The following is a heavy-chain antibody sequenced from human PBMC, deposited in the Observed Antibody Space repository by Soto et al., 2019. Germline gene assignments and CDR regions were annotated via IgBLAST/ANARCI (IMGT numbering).Heavy chain of an antibody. V-gene: IGHV4-34*02. J-gene: IGHJ6*02. D-gene: IGHD6-13*01. Sequence: QVALQQWGAGLLKTSQTLSLTCGVHDGCFNDYFWTWIRQSPGKGLEWIGEVHHTGTSYFNPSLKSRVTLSVDTSKSQFSLNLTSVTAADTAIYFCARRKDSSRYYYGMDVWGQWTTVVVS. CDR2: VHHTGTS. CDR1: DGCFNDYF. CDR3: ARRKDSSRYYYGMDV.